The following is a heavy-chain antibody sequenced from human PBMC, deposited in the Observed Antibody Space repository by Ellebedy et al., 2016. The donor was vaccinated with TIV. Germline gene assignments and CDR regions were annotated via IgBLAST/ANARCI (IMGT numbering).Heavy chain of an antibody. CDR2: MNPNSGNT. Sequence: AASVKVSCKASGYTFTSYDINWVRQATGQGPEWMGWMNPNSGNTGYAQKFQGRVTMTRENSISPAYMELSSLRSEDTAIYYCAIGAVSHSFLCKYNDYGMDVWGQGTTVTVSS. CDR3: AIGAVSHSFLCKYNDYGMDV. D-gene: IGHD1-14*01. V-gene: IGHV1-8*01. J-gene: IGHJ6*02. CDR1: GYTFTSYD.